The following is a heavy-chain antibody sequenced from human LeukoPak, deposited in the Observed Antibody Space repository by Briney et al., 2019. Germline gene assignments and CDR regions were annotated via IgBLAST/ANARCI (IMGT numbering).Heavy chain of an antibody. J-gene: IGHJ4*02. Sequence: GGSLRLSCAASGFTLSSYAMSWVRQAPGKGLECVAFMRYDENNKYYADSVKGRFTISRDNSKNTLYLQMNSLRAEDTAVYYCAKDWRAYCGGDCYSYFDYWGQGTLVTVSS. CDR2: MRYDENNK. CDR1: GFTLSSYA. D-gene: IGHD2-21*02. CDR3: AKDWRAYCGGDCYSYFDY. V-gene: IGHV3-30*02.